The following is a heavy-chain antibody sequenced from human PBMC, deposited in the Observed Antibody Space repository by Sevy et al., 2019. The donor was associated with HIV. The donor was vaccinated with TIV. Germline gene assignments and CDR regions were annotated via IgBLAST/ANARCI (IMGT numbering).Heavy chain of an antibody. Sequence: GGSLRLSCAASGFTFSSYAMSWVRQAPGKGLEWVSAISGSGGSTNYADSVKGRFTISRDNSKNTLYLQMNSLRAEDTAVYYWAKDFVNTVTTTSQGAFDIWGQGTMVTVSS. D-gene: IGHD4-17*01. CDR3: AKDFVNTVTTTSQGAFDI. CDR1: GFTFSSYA. J-gene: IGHJ3*02. V-gene: IGHV3-23*01. CDR2: ISGSGGST.